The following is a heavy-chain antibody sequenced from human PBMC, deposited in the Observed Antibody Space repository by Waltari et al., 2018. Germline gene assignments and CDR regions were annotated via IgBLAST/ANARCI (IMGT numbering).Heavy chain of an antibody. Sequence: QLQLQESGPGLVKPSETLSLTCTVSVGSISSSGYYWDWIRQRPVKGMEWIGSIYYSGSTYYNPSLKSRVTISVDTSKNQFSLKLSSVTAADTAVYYCASGPDSSGYYTYWGQGTLVTVSS. D-gene: IGHD3-22*01. CDR2: IYYSGST. J-gene: IGHJ4*02. V-gene: IGHV4-39*01. CDR3: ASGPDSSGYYTY. CDR1: VGSISSSGYY.